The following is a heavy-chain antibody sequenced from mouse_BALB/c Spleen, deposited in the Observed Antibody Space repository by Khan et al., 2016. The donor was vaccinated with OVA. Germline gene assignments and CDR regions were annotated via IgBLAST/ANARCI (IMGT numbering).Heavy chain of an antibody. CDR2: INPKNGGT. J-gene: IGHJ4*01. CDR3: ARGAGRY. CDR1: GYTFTEYT. V-gene: IGHV1-18*01. Sequence: EVQLQQSGPELVKPGASVKISCKTSGYTFTEYTVHWVRQSLGKSLDWIGVINPKNGGTAYNQTFKGKATLTVDKSSRTAYMEFRSLTSEDSVVYYWARGAGRYWGQGTAVTVAS. D-gene: IGHD3-3*01.